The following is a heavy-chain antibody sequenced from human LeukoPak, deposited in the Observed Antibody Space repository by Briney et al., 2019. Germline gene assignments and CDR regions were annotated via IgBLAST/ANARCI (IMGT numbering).Heavy chain of an antibody. J-gene: IGHJ3*02. Sequence: PGGSLRLSCAASGFTFSSYGMHWVRQAPGKGLEWVAVISYDGSNKYYADSVKGRFTISRDNSKNTLYLQMNSLRAEDTAVYYCAKGVWGSYRSSPHPSPNIWGQGTMVTVSS. CDR3: AKGVWGSYRSSPHPSPNI. CDR1: GFTFSSYG. V-gene: IGHV3-30*18. CDR2: ISYDGSNK. D-gene: IGHD3-16*02.